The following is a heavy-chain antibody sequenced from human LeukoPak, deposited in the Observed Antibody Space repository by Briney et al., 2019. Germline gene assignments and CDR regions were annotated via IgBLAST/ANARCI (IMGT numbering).Heavy chain of an antibody. CDR2: IIPIFDTA. Sequence: ASVKVSCKASGGTFSSYAISWVRQAPGQGLEWMGGIIPIFDTANSAQKFQGRVTFTADKSTSTAYMELSSLRSEDTAVYYCARAYYDFHDAFDIWGQGTMVTVSS. J-gene: IGHJ3*02. D-gene: IGHD3-3*01. CDR1: GGTFSSYA. V-gene: IGHV1-69*06. CDR3: ARAYYDFHDAFDI.